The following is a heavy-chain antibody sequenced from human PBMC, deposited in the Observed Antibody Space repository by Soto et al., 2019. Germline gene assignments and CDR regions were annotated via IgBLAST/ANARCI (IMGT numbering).Heavy chain of an antibody. CDR1: GYNXINYG. Sequence: SXKVSFMAPGYNXINYGITWVRQAPGQGLEWMGWIRVHKGNTNYAQKFQGRVTMTTDTSTITAYMELRSMRTDDTAVYYCVRDLDGSGSYYTDYWGPGTLVTVSS. J-gene: IGHJ4*02. CDR2: IRVHKGNT. CDR3: VRDLDGSGSYYTDY. D-gene: IGHD3-10*01. V-gene: IGHV1-18*01.